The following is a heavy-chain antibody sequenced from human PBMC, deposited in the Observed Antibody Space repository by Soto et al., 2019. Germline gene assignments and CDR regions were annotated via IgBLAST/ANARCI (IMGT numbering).Heavy chain of an antibody. CDR2: MNPDSGNT. CDR1: GYTFINYD. V-gene: IGHV1-8*01. J-gene: IGHJ5*02. CDR3: ARRRGSNGWFDL. Sequence: QVQLVQSGAEVKKPGASVKVSCKASGYTFINYDINWVRQATGQGLEWVGWMNPDSGNTGYAQNFQGRVTMTGNTSISSVDMELSSLTSEDTAVYYCARRRGSNGWFDLWGQGTLVTASS. D-gene: IGHD2-8*01.